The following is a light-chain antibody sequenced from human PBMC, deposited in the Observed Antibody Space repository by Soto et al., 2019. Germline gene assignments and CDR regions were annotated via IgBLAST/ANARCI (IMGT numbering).Light chain of an antibody. CDR1: QSVSSY. CDR3: QQRRSWPVT. J-gene: IGKJ1*01. Sequence: EIVLTQSPAILSMSPGERATLSCRASQSVSSYFAWYQQKPGQAPRLLIYDASNRATGVPARFSGSGSGTDFPLTISGLEPEDFAVYYCQQRRSWPVTFGQGTKVEIK. CDR2: DAS. V-gene: IGKV3-11*01.